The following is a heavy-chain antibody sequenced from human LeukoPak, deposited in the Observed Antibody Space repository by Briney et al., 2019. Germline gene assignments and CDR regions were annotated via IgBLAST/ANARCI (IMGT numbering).Heavy chain of an antibody. V-gene: IGHV1-58*02. J-gene: IGHJ3*02. D-gene: IGHD2-2*01. CDR3: AAVRRVPAASSDAFDI. CDR2: IVVGSGKT. Sequence: SVKVSFKAAGFTFTSSAMQWVRPARGQRRAWMGWIVVGSGKTHYAQKLEERVSNTSDMSTSTANMDLSSMRSEDTAVYYCAAVRRVPAASSDAFDIWGQGTMVTVSS. CDR1: GFTFTSSA.